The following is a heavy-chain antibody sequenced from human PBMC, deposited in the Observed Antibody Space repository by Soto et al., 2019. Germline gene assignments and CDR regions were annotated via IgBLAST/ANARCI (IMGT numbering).Heavy chain of an antibody. Sequence: ASVKVSCKASGYTFTSCGISWVRQAPGQGLEWMGWISAYNGNTNYAQKLQGRVTMTTDTSTSTAYMELRSLRSDDTAVYYCARETYYDLWSDTRSAFYYGMDVWGQGTTVTVSS. J-gene: IGHJ6*02. CDR1: GYTFTSCG. CDR2: ISAYNGNT. CDR3: ARETYYDLWSDTRSAFYYGMDV. V-gene: IGHV1-18*01. D-gene: IGHD3-3*01.